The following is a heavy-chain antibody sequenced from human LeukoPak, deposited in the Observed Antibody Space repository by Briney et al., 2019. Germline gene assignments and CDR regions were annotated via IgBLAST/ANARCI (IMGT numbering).Heavy chain of an antibody. CDR3: TRRGLGTNPDY. V-gene: IGHV4-39*01. CDR2: ISYSGST. D-gene: IGHD1/OR15-1a*01. J-gene: IGHJ4*02. CDR1: GFTVSSNY. Sequence: GSLRLSCAASGFTVSSNYMSWVRQPPGKGLEWIGSISYSGSTYYNPSLESRVTISVDTSKNQFSLKLSSVTAADTAVYYCTRRGLGTNPDYWGQGTLVTVSS.